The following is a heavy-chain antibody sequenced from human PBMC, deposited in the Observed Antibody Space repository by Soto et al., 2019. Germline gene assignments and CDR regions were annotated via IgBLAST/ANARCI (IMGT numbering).Heavy chain of an antibody. D-gene: IGHD6-13*01. CDR1: GGSISSYY. J-gene: IGHJ6*02. CDR2: IYTGGSA. CDR3: ARFGYSSSWHSTVGGLDV. V-gene: IGHV4-4*07. Sequence: SETLSLTCTVSGGSISSYYWSWIRQPAGKGLEWIGRIYTGGSANYNPSLKSRVTMSVDPSKKQFSLKLSSATAADTAVYYCARFGYSSSWHSTVGGLDVWGQGTTVTVSS.